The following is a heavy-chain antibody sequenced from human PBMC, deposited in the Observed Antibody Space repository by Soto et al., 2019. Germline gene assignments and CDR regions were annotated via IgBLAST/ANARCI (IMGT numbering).Heavy chain of an antibody. Sequence: GGSLRLSCAASGFTLSSYWMDWVRQAPGKGLEWVANINQDGSEKHYVDSVKGRFTISRDNAKNSLYLQMSSLTAEDSALYCCSRSLDYWGQGTLVTVSS. CDR3: SRSLDY. V-gene: IGHV3-7*01. CDR2: INQDGSEK. CDR1: GFTLSSYW. J-gene: IGHJ4*02.